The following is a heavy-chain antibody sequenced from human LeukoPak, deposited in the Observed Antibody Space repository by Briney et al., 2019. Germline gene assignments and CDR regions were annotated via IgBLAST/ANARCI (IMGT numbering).Heavy chain of an antibody. D-gene: IGHD3-22*01. CDR1: GFTFSSYS. Sequence: GGSLRLSCAASGFTFSSYSMNWVRQAPGKGLEWVSYISSSSSTIYYADSVKGRFTISRDNAKNSLYLQMNSPRAEDTAVYYCARDHVTGSSGYYYSLDYWGQGTLVTVPS. V-gene: IGHV3-48*04. CDR2: ISSSSSTI. CDR3: ARDHVTGSSGYYYSLDY. J-gene: IGHJ4*02.